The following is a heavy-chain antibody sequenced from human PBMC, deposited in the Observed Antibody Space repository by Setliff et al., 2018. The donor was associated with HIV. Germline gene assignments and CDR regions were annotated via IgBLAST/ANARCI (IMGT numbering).Heavy chain of an antibody. V-gene: IGHV4-59*01. CDR1: GDSISSYY. J-gene: IGHJ2*01. Sequence: LSLTCTVSGDSISSYYLSWIRQPPGEGLECIGHLYHGGSTHYSPSLKSRVTMSVATSKNQFSLKLTAVTAADTAVSYCARLNYRDSDGQLWWHYFDIWGRGALVTVSS. CDR2: LYHGGST. CDR3: ARLNYRDSDGQLWWHYFDI. D-gene: IGHD3-16*02.